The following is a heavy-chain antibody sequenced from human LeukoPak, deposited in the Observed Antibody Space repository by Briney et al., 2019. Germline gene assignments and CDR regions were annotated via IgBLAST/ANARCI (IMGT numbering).Heavy chain of an antibody. CDR1: GYTFTSYD. CDR3: ARWSNNRDGYNLYYYYGMDV. J-gene: IGHJ6*02. D-gene: IGHD5-24*01. V-gene: IGHV1-8*01. Sequence: GASVKVSCKASGYTFTSYDINWVRQATGQGLEWMGWMNPNSGNTGYAQKFQGRVTMTRNTSISTAYMELSSLRSEDTAVYYCARWSNNRDGYNLYYYYGMDVWGQGTTVTVSS. CDR2: MNPNSGNT.